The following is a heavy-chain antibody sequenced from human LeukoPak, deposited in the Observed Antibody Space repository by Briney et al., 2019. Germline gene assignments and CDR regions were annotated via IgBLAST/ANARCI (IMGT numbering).Heavy chain of an antibody. CDR2: IYSGGST. J-gene: IGHJ6*02. CDR3: ARGLPNYYGMDV. CDR1: GFTVSSNY. V-gene: IGHV3-66*01. Sequence: GGSLRLSCAASGFTVSSNYMSWVRQAPGKGLEWVSVIYSGGSTYYADSVKGRFTISRDNSKNTLYLQMNSLRAEDTAVYYCARGLPNYYGMDVWGQGTTVTVSS.